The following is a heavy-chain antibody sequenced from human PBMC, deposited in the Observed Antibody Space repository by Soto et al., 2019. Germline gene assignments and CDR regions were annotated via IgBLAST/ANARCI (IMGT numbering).Heavy chain of an antibody. CDR2: IIPLSGTR. D-gene: IGHD3-10*01. CDR1: GDTFSNYA. J-gene: IGHJ4*02. CDR3: ARDRFFGSGSYVPYYFDY. Sequence: QVQLVQSGAEVKKPGSSVKVSCKTSGDTFSNYAITWVRQAPGQGLEWMGGIIPLSGTRNYAQKFQGRVTITADKSTSTAYMELNSLRSEDTAVYYCARDRFFGSGSYVPYYFDYWGQGTLVTVSS. V-gene: IGHV1-69*06.